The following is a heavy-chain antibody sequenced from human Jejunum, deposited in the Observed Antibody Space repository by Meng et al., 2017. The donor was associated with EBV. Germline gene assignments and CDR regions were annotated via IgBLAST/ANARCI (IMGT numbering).Heavy chain of an antibody. J-gene: IGHJ4*02. CDR1: GGSISSSSYY. V-gene: IGHV4-39*01. CDR3: ARQGPSGRTFDY. Sequence: HLQLQESGPGLVTPSDTLSLTCTVSGGSISSSSYYWGWIRQPPGKGLEWIGTYYNSGSTYYNPSLKSRVTISVDTSKNQFSLKLISVTAADTAAYYCARQGPSGRTFDYWGQGTLVTVSS. CDR2: YYNSGST. D-gene: IGHD1-26*01.